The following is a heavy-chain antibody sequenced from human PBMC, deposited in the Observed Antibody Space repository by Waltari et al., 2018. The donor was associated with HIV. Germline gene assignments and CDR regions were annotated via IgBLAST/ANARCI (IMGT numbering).Heavy chain of an antibody. CDR3: ARDFGGTYGPYYFDF. V-gene: IGHV3-33*01. D-gene: IGHD1-7*01. J-gene: IGHJ4*02. CDR1: GFTFKNYG. CDR2: IWYDGSNV. Sequence: QVQLVESGGGVVQPGRSLRLSCAASGFTFKNYGFHWVRQAPGKGFEWVAFIWYDGSNVFFSDSVKGRFSISRDNSKNTVYLQMNSLRVDDTAVYYCARDFGGTYGPYYFDFWGQGARVTVSS.